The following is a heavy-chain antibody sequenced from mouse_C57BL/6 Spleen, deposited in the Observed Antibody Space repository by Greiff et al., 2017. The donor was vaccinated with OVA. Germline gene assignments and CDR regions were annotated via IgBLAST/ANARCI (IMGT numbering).Heavy chain of an antibody. CDR1: GFNIKDYY. CDR2: IDPEDGDT. J-gene: IGHJ2*01. Sequence: VQLQQSGAELVRPGASVKLSCTASGFNIKDYYMHWVKQRPEQGLEWIGRIDPEDGDTEYAPKFQGKATMTADTSSNTAYLQLSSLTSEDTAVYYCTTSPYDYDKRSPDCWGQGATLTVSS. CDR3: TTSPYDYDKRSPDC. D-gene: IGHD2-4*01. V-gene: IGHV14-1*01.